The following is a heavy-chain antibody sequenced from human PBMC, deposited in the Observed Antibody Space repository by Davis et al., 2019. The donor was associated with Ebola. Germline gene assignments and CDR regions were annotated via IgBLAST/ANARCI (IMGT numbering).Heavy chain of an antibody. J-gene: IGHJ4*02. CDR3: ARAQFPTTSDH. CDR1: GYTFTSYG. D-gene: IGHD1-1*01. CDR2: INPHNGNT. Sequence: ASVKVSCKASGYTFTSYGITWVRQAPGQGLEWMGWINPHNGNTNYAQNVQGRVTMTTDTSTSTAYMEVGSLRSDDTAVYYCARAQFPTTSDHWGQGTLVPVSS. V-gene: IGHV1-18*04.